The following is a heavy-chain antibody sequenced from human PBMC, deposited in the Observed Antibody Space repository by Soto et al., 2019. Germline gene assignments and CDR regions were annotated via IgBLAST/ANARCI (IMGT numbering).Heavy chain of an antibody. CDR2: IYCSGGA. V-gene: IGHV4-39*01. J-gene: IGHJ5*01. CDR3: GRVVQGATRHNDFDS. CDR1: GVSIHNSHSF. D-gene: IGHD1-1*01. Sequence: PSETLSLTCAVSGVSIHNSHSFWGWIRQPPGKGLEFIGSIYCSGGANYNPSLKSRVTISLDTSKNQFSLTVNSVTAADTAIYYCGRVVQGATRHNDFDSWGQGTLVTVSS.